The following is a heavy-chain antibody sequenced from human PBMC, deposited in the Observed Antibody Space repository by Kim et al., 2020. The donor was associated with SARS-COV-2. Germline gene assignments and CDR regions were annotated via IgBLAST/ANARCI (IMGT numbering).Heavy chain of an antibody. CDR1: GGTFSSYA. V-gene: IGHV1-69*13. D-gene: IGHD2-15*01. Sequence: SVKVSCKASGGTFSSYAISWVRQAPGQGLEWMGGIIPIFGTANYAQKFQGRVTITADESTSTAYMELSSLRSEDTAVYYCARAEEYCSGGSCYRVGYYYYGMDVWGQGTTVTVSS. CDR2: IIPIFGTA. CDR3: ARAEEYCSGGSCYRVGYYYYGMDV. J-gene: IGHJ6*02.